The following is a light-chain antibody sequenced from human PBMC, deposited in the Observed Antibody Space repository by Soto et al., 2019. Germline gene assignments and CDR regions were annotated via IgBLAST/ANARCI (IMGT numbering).Light chain of an antibody. Sequence: EIVMTQSPASQSVSPGERVTLSCRASQSVSSNLAWYQQQPGQTPRLLIYDASTRVFGIPARFSGSGSGTEFTLTISSLQSEDFAVYYCQHYNDWLYTFGQGTKLEIK. V-gene: IGKV3-15*01. CDR3: QHYNDWLYT. J-gene: IGKJ2*01. CDR1: QSVSSN. CDR2: DAS.